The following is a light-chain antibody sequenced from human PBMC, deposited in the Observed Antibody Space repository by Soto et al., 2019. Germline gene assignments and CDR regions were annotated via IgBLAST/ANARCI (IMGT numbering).Light chain of an antibody. V-gene: IGKV1-5*01. CDR2: AAS. CDR1: QSIGIS. CDR3: QQYSRNSF. J-gene: IGKJ4*01. Sequence: DIQMTQSPSTLSASVGDRVTITCRASQSIGISLAWYQQKSGKAPKVLIYAASSLESGVPLRFSGNGSGTEFTLTISSLQPDDFATYFCQQYSRNSFFGGGTKVDIK.